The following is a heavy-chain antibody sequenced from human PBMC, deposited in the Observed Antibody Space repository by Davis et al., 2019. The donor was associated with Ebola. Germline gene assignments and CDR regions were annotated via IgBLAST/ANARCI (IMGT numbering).Heavy chain of an antibody. CDR1: GFSFSDYY. CDR2: ISISSGFT. CDR3: ARGPRKMATTNFDY. V-gene: IGHV3-11*06. Sequence: GESLKISCAASGFSFSDYYMSWIRQAPGKGLEWVSYISISSGFTNYADSVKGRFTISRDNAKNSLYLQMNSLRAEDTAVYYCARGPRKMATTNFDYWDQGTLVTVSS. J-gene: IGHJ4*02. D-gene: IGHD5-24*01.